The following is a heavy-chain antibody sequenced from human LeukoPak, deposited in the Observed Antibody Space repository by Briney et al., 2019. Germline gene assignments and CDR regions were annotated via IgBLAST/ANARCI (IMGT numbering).Heavy chain of an antibody. Sequence: GGSLRLSCAASGFTFRDYTMNWVRQAPGKGLEWVSAISKSDTYIKYADSVKGRFTISRDNSKSTLFLQMNSLRAEDTAVYYCAKNLYCGGGSCYPSALGMDVWGQGTTVTVSS. CDR3: AKNLYCGGGSCYPSALGMDV. J-gene: IGHJ6*02. CDR1: GFTFRDYT. CDR2: ISKSDTYI. V-gene: IGHV3-23*01. D-gene: IGHD2-15*01.